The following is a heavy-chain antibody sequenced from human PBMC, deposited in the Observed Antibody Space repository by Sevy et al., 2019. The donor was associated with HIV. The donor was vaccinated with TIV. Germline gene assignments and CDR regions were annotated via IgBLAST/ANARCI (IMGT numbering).Heavy chain of an antibody. CDR1: GYNFNIYT. V-gene: IGHV1-18*01. D-gene: IGHD1-26*01. J-gene: IGHJ6*02. CDR3: KRDTWELLTGIAYYYSGMDV. CDR2: ISPYDGDT. Sequence: ASVKVSCQSSGYNFNIYTIHWVRQARGQGLEWVGRISPYDGDTDYAHNFHGRVSLTMDTSTSTAYLGLTSLRSDDTAVYFCKRDTWELLTGIAYYYSGMDVWGQGTTVTVSS.